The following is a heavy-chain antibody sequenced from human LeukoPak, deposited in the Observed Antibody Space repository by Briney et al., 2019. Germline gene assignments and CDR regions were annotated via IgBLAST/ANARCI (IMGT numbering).Heavy chain of an antibody. D-gene: IGHD6-13*01. CDR2: IYHSGST. Sequence: QPSGTLSLTCAVSGGSISSSNWWSWVRQPPGKGLEWIGEIYHSGSTNYNPSLKSRVTISVDKSKNQFSLKLSSVTAADTAVYYCARSFSSSGGNFDYWGQGTLVTVSS. J-gene: IGHJ4*02. CDR1: GGSISSSNW. CDR3: ARSFSSSGGNFDY. V-gene: IGHV4-4*02.